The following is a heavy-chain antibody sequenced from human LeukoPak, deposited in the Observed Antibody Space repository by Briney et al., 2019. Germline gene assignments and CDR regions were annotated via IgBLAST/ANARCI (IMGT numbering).Heavy chain of an antibody. CDR2: IHHSGST. V-gene: IGHV4-30-4*01. Sequence: SETLSLTCTVSGGSTNSGDYYWSWIRQPPGKGLEWIEYIHHSGSTYHNPSLQSRVTISIDTSKNQFSLKLSSVTAADTAVYYCARGRSSSWSFDYWGQGTLVTVSS. CDR3: ARGRSSSWSFDY. D-gene: IGHD6-13*01. CDR1: GGSTNSGDYY. J-gene: IGHJ4*02.